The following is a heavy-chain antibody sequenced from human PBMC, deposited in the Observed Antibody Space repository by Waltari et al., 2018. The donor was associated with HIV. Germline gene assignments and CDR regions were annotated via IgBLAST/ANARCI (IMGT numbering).Heavy chain of an antibody. J-gene: IGHJ4*02. CDR2: LIIASSTL. CDR1: GVTFSSYG. Sequence: EVQLVESGGGVVQSGGSWGLTCGASGVTFSSYGRNWVRQARGKGLVPVSFLIIASSTLHYADAVTGRFTISIDTAKNSLFLPMNSLSAEYTAVYYCARDSGSGWSQGGFDYWCPGTLVTVSS. V-gene: IGHV3-48*01. D-gene: IGHD6-19*01. CDR3: ARDSGSGWSQGGFDY.